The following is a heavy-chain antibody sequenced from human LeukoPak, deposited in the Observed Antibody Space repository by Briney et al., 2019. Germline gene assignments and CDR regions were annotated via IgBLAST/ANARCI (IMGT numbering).Heavy chain of an antibody. CDR2: IIPILGIA. V-gene: IGHV1-69*04. D-gene: IGHD4-17*01. J-gene: IGHJ4*02. Sequence: GASVKVSCKASGGTFSSYAISWVRQAPGQGLEWMGRIIPILGIANYAQKFQGRVTITADKSTSTAYMELSSLRSEGTAVYYCARDDYGDYVFLFWGQGTLVTVSS. CDR3: ARDDYGDYVFLF. CDR1: GGTFSSYA.